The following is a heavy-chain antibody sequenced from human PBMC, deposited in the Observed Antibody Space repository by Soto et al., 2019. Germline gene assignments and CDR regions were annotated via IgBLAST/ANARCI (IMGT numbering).Heavy chain of an antibody. Sequence: GGSLRLSCAASGFIFSDYGMTWVRQAPGKEPEFVSSISGGGGRTYFAESVKGRFTISRDNSKNTLSLQMDSLRVDDTAVYYCGKDPNGDYVGAFDIWGQGTVVTVSS. CDR1: GFIFSDYG. D-gene: IGHD4-17*01. V-gene: IGHV3-23*01. CDR2: ISGGGGRT. CDR3: GKDPNGDYVGAFDI. J-gene: IGHJ3*02.